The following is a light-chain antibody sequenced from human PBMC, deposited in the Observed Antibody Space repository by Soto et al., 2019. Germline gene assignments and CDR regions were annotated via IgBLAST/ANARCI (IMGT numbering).Light chain of an antibody. CDR3: QQRSNWWT. J-gene: IGKJ1*01. Sequence: EIVLTQSPATLSLSPGERATLSCRASQSVSSYLAWYQQKPGQAPRLLIYDASNRATGIPARFSGSGSGTGFPFPISRPEPEDFAVYYCQQRSNWWTFGQGTKVEIK. CDR1: QSVSSY. CDR2: DAS. V-gene: IGKV3-11*01.